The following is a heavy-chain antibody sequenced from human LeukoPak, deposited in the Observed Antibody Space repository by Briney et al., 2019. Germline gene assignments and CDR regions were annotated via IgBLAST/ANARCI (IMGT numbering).Heavy chain of an antibody. D-gene: IGHD3-22*01. Sequence: GASVKVSCKASGFAFTSSAMQWVRQARGQRLEWIGWIVVGSGNTNYAQKFQERVTITRDMSTSTAYMELRSLRSEDTAVYYCAAATPYYYDSSGYSDWGQGTLVTVSS. CDR3: AAATPYYYDSSGYSD. CDR1: GFAFTSSA. V-gene: IGHV1-58*02. J-gene: IGHJ4*02. CDR2: IVVGSGNT.